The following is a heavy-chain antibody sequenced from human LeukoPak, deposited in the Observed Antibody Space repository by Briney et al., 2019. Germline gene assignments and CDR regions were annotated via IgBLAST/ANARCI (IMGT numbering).Heavy chain of an antibody. J-gene: IGHJ4*02. V-gene: IGHV3-23*01. CDR3: ARVIRAAPGKGYFDY. Sequence: GGSLRLSCAASGFTFDNYAMNWVRQAPGKGLEWASSISGSGGSTYHADSVKGRFTISRDSSKNTLYLQMNSLRAEDTAIYYCARVIRAAPGKGYFDYWGQGTLVTVSS. CDR2: ISGSGGST. CDR1: GFTFDNYA. D-gene: IGHD6-13*01.